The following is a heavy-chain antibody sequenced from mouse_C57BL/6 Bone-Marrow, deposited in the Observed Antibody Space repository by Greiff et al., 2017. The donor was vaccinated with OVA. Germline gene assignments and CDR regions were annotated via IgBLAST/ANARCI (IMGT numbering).Heavy chain of an antibody. V-gene: IGHV1-61*01. D-gene: IGHD2-13*01. CDR1: GYTFTSYW. Sequence: QVQLQQPGAELVRPGSSVKLSCKASGYTFTSYWMDWVKQRPGQGLEWIGNIYPSDSETHYNQKFKDKATLTVDKSSSTAYMQLSSLTSEDSAVYYCARGAGTGEDYWGQGTTLTVSS. CDR2: IYPSDSET. J-gene: IGHJ2*01. CDR3: ARGAGTGEDY.